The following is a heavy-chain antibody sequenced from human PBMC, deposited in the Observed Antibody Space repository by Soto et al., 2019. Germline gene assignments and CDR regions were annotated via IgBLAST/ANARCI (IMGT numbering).Heavy chain of an antibody. J-gene: IGHJ5*02. Sequence: QLQLQESGPGLVKPSETLSLTCTVSGGSISSSSYYWGWIRQPPGKGLEWIGSIYYSGSTYYNPSLKSRVTISVDTSKNQFSLKLSSVTAADTAVYYCARQVGATDNWFDPWGQGTLVTVSS. CDR2: IYYSGST. CDR1: GGSISSSSYY. V-gene: IGHV4-39*01. D-gene: IGHD1-26*01. CDR3: ARQVGATDNWFDP.